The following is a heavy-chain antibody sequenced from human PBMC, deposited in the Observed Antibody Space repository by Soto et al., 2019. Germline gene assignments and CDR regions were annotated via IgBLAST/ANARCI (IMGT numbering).Heavy chain of an antibody. J-gene: IGHJ4*02. CDR1: GFTFTSSA. D-gene: IGHD5-12*01. CDR2: IVVGSGNT. V-gene: IGHV1-58*01. Sequence: ASVKVSCKASGFTFTSSAVQWVRQARGQRLEWIGWIVVGSGNTNYAQKFQERVTITRDMSTSTAYMELSSLRSEDTAVYYCAREAGIVATILNYWGQGTLVTVSS. CDR3: AREAGIVATILNY.